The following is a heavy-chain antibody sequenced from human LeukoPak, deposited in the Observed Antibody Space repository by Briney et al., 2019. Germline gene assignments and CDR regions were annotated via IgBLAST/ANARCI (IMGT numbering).Heavy chain of an antibody. CDR3: ARTSYSSGLLDY. Sequence: SETLSITCTVSGGSISSYYWSWIRQPAGKGLEWIGRIYTSGSTNYNPSLKSRVTMSVDTSKNQFSLKLSSVTAADTAVYYCARTSYSSGLLDYWGQGTLVTVSS. CDR2: IYTSGST. J-gene: IGHJ4*02. CDR1: GGSISSYY. D-gene: IGHD6-19*01. V-gene: IGHV4-4*07.